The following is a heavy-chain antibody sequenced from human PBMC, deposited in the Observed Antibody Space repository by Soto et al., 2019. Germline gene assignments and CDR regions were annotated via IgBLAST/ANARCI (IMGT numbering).Heavy chain of an antibody. CDR3: ARAVGAVLDH. J-gene: IGHJ4*02. V-gene: IGHV1-18*04. D-gene: IGHD3-10*01. CDR1: GYSYSIYS. Sequence: QVQLVQSAAEVKKPGASVKVSCKASGYSYSIYSFSWVRQAPGRGLEWMGWIGAFNGNTNYAQKFQGRATMTTDTSTTTVYLELGSLTSDDTAVYYCARAVGAVLDHWGQGTLVTVSS. CDR2: IGAFNGNT.